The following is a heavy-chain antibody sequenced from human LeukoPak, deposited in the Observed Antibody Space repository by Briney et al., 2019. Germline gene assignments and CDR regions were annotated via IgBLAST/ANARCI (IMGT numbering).Heavy chain of an antibody. J-gene: IGHJ4*02. D-gene: IGHD5-18*01. CDR3: ARDPWRGDTAMVYPHY. CDR1: GFTFSRYA. CDR2: ISYDGSNK. V-gene: IGHV3-30-3*01. Sequence: GGSLRLSCAASGFTFSRYAMHWVRQAPGKGLEWVAVISYDGSNKYYADSVKGRFTISRDNSKNTLYLRMNSLRAEDTAVYYCARDPWRGDTAMVYPHYWGQGTLVTVSS.